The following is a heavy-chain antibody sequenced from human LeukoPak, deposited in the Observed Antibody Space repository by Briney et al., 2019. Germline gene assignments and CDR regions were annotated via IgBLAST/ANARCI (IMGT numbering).Heavy chain of an antibody. CDR1: GGSISSYY. V-gene: IGHV4-59*01. CDR2: IYHSGST. J-gene: IGHJ4*02. D-gene: IGHD3-10*01. CDR3: ARWTTMVRGFDY. Sequence: SETLSLTCTVSGGSISSYYWSWIRQPPGKGLEWIGYIYHSGSTKYNPSLKSRVTISVDTSKNQFSLKLSSVTAADTAVYYCARWTTMVRGFDYWGQGTLVTVSS.